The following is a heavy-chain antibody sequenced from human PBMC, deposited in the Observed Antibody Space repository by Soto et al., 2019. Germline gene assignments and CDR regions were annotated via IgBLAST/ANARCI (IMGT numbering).Heavy chain of an antibody. J-gene: IGHJ6*02. CDR1: GVSISSYF. CDR3: PSDHRWSHYYYGMDV. CDR2: TYHRGST. D-gene: IGHD2-15*01. V-gene: IGHV4-59*12. Sequence: SETLSLTCSVSGVSISSYFWSWIRQAPGGGLEWIGYTYHRGSTNYSPSLKRRVTISLDTSKNQFSLKLNSVTAADTAVYYCPSDHRWSHYYYGMDVWGQGTTVTVSS.